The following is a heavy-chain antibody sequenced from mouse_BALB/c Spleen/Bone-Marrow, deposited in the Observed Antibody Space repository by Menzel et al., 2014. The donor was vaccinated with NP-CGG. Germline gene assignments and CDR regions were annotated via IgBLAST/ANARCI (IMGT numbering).Heavy chain of an antibody. V-gene: IGHV1S135*01. D-gene: IGHD1-1*01. Sequence: QVVESGPELEKPGASVTISCKASGYSFTGYNLHWVKQRPGESLEWVGNIDPYYGGTSFNQKFKGKASLTVDKSSSTASMQLKRLTSEDSAVYYCARGYGNSYIYSFNCWGQGSALTVSS. CDR3: ARGYGNSYIYSFNC. CDR2: IDPYYGGT. J-gene: IGHJ2*01. CDR1: GYSFTGYN.